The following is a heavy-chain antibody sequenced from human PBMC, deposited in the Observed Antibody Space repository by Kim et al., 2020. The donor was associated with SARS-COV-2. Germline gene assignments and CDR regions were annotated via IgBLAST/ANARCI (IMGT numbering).Heavy chain of an antibody. CDR3: ARGGGGVVTSYYFDY. V-gene: IGHV4-61*01. D-gene: IGHD3-3*01. CDR2: IYYTGGA. CDR1: GDSVSSENYY. Sequence: SETLSLTCTVSGDSVSSENYYWSWIRQPPGKGLEWIAYIYYTGGADYNPSLKSRVTISIVTSKNQFSLKLSSVTAADTAVYYCARGGGGVVTSYYFDYWGQGTLFTVSS. J-gene: IGHJ4*02.